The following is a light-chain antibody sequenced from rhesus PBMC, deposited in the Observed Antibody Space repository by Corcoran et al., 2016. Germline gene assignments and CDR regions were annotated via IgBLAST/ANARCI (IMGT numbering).Light chain of an antibody. Sequence: EIVMTQSPATLSLSPGDRATLSCRASQSVSSTLAWYQQKPGQPPRLFIYGTSSRATGIPDRFSGSGSGTEFSLIISSLEPEDFAGYYCQQYSNWPLLTFGGGTKVEI. J-gene: IGKJ4*01. CDR2: GTS. V-gene: IGKV3-42*03. CDR1: QSVSST. CDR3: QQYSNWPLLT.